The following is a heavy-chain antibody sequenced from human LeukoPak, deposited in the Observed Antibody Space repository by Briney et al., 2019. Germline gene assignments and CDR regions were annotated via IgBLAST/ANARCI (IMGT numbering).Heavy chain of an antibody. V-gene: IGHV4-59*01. D-gene: IGHD6-13*01. Sequence: SETLSLTCTVSGGSISSYYWSWIRQPPGKGLEWIGYINYSGSTNYNPSLKSRVTISVDTSKNQFSLKLSSVTAADTAVYYCARALAAAVYNGFDPWGQGTLVTVSS. J-gene: IGHJ5*02. CDR2: INYSGST. CDR3: ARALAAAVYNGFDP. CDR1: GGSISSYY.